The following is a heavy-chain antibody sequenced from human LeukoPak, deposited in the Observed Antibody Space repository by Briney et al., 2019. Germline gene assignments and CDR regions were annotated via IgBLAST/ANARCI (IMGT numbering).Heavy chain of an antibody. V-gene: IGHV1-8*01. D-gene: IGHD3-22*01. Sequence: GASVKVSCKASGYTFTSYDINWVRQATGQGLEWMGWMNPNSGNTGYAQKLQGRVTMTTDTSTSTAYMELRSLRSDDTAVYYCARDGYYYDSSGSDAFDIWGQGTMVTVSS. CDR1: GYTFTSYD. J-gene: IGHJ3*02. CDR2: MNPNSGNT. CDR3: ARDGYYYDSSGSDAFDI.